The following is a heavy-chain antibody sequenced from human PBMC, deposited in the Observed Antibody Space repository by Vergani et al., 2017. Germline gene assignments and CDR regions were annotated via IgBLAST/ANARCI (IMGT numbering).Heavy chain of an antibody. D-gene: IGHD1-1*01. V-gene: IGHV3-30*03. Sequence: QVHLVESGGGVVQPGRSLRLSCVVSVFTSSYYGMHWVRQALGKGLEWVAVISYDGTQKYYADSVKGRFTISRDNSKSTLYLQMNSLRTEDTAVYYCATKSCGTPGCQIGYFREWGQGTLVTVSS. J-gene: IGHJ1*01. CDR1: VFTSSYYG. CDR2: ISYDGTQK. CDR3: ATKSCGTPGCQIGYFRE.